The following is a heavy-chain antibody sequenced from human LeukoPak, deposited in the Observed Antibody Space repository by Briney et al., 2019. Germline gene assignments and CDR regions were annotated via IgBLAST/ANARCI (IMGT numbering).Heavy chain of an antibody. CDR1: GFTFSSYS. J-gene: IGHJ4*02. Sequence: GGPLRLSCAPSGFTFSSYSVNWVRQAPGKGRGWVSSISSSSSYIYYADSVKGRFTISRDNAKNSLYLQMNSLRAEDTAVYYCARWGSYRYTEQWGQGTLVTVSS. V-gene: IGHV3-21*01. D-gene: IGHD3-16*02. CDR3: ARWGSYRYTEQ. CDR2: ISSSSSYI.